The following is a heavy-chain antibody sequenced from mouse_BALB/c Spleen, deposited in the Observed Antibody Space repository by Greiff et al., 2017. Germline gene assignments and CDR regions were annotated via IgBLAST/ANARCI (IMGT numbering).Heavy chain of an antibody. CDR1: GYAFSSYW. D-gene: IGHD1-3*01. CDR2: IYPGDGDT. J-gene: IGHJ2*01. V-gene: IGHV1-80*01. CDR3: ARWGSVYFDY. Sequence: SGAELVRPGSSVKISCKASGYAFSSYWMTWVKQRPGQGLEWIGQIYPGDGDTNYNGKFKGKATLTADKSSSTAYMQLSSLTSEDSAVYFCARWGSVYFDYWGQGTTLTVSS.